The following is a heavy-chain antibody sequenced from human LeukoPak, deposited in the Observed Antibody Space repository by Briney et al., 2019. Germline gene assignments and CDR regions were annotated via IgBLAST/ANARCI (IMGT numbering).Heavy chain of an antibody. D-gene: IGHD6-13*01. CDR2: IYYSGST. CDR1: GGSISSSSYY. Sequence: SETLSLTCTVSGGSISSSSYYWGWIRQPPGKGLEWIGSIYYSGSTYYNPSLKSRVTISVDTSKNQFSLKLGSVTAADTAVYYCASSGDSSSWYYFDYWGQGTLVTVSS. J-gene: IGHJ4*02. CDR3: ASSGDSSSWYYFDY. V-gene: IGHV4-39*07.